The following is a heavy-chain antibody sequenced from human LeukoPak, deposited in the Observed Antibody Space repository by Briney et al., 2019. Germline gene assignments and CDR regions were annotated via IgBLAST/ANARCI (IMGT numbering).Heavy chain of an antibody. Sequence: GGSLRLSCAASGFTFSSYAMHWVRRAPGKGLEWVAVISYDGSNKYYADSVKGRFTISRDNSKNTLYLQMNSLRAEDTAVYYCARRHSSSWYVDYWGQGTLVTVSS. V-gene: IGHV3-30*04. D-gene: IGHD6-13*01. CDR1: GFTFSSYA. CDR2: ISYDGSNK. J-gene: IGHJ4*02. CDR3: ARRHSSSWYVDY.